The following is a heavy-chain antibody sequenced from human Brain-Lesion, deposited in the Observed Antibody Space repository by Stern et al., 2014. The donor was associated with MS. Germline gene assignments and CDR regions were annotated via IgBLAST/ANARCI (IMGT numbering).Heavy chain of an antibody. D-gene: IGHD3-3*01. V-gene: IGHV1-24*01. CDR2: FDPEDGET. CDR1: GYTLTELS. CDR3: ATNRDDFRSGYSAPTKGYGLDV. J-gene: IGHJ6*02. Sequence: QVQLMQSGAEVKKPGASVKVSCKVSGYTLTELSMHWVRQAPGKGLEWMGGFDPEDGETNFAQKCQGRVTIAEDTSTDTAYMELSSLRSEDPAVYYCATNRDDFRSGYSAPTKGYGLDVWGQGTTVTVTS.